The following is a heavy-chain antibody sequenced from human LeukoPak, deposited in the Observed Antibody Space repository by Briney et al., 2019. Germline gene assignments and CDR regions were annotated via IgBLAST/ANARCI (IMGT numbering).Heavy chain of an antibody. D-gene: IGHD6-13*01. CDR2: ISSSSSTI. J-gene: IGHJ4*02. CDR3: ATEAAAGTWAGGYYFDY. CDR1: GFTFSSYS. Sequence: PGGSLRLSCAASGFTFSSYSMNWVRQAPGKGLEWVSYISSSSSTIYYADSVKGRFTISRDNAKNSLYLQMNSLRAEDTAVYYCATEAAAGTWAGGYYFDYWGQGTLVTVSS. V-gene: IGHV3-48*01.